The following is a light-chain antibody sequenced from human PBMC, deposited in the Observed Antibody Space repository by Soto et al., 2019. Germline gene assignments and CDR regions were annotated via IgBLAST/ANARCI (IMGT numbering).Light chain of an antibody. J-gene: IGKJ4*01. CDR3: QQRSSWPLT. CDR1: QSVTSY. CDR2: DAS. V-gene: IGKV3-11*01. Sequence: EIVLTQSPATLSLSPGERATLSCRASQSVTSYLAWYQQKPGQAPRLLIYDASNRATGVQVRFSGSGSGTDFTLTIRSLEPEDFAVYFCQQRSSWPLTFGGGTKVDIK.